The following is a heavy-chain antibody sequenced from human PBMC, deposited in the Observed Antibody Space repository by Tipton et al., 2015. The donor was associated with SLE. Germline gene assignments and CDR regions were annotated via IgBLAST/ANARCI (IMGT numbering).Heavy chain of an antibody. CDR1: GGSISTSY. CDR2: LYPSGST. Sequence: LRLSCTVSGGSISTSYWSWIRQPAGKGLEWIGRLYPSGSTNYNPSLKSRVTISVDTSKNQFSLKLSSVTAADTAVYYCASDTSGYYFVHAFDIWGQGTMVTVSS. J-gene: IGHJ3*02. D-gene: IGHD3-22*01. CDR3: ASDTSGYYFVHAFDI. V-gene: IGHV4-4*07.